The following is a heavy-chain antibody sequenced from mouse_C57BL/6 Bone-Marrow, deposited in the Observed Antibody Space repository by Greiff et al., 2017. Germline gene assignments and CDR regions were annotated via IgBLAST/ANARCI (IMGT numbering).Heavy chain of an antibody. J-gene: IGHJ1*03. Sequence: DVKLVESGGDLVKPGGSLKLSCAASGFTFSSYGMSWVRQTPDKRLEWVATISSGGSYTYYPDSVKGRFTISRDNAKNTLYLQMSSLKSEDTAMYYCARHDGYFWYFDVWGTGTTVTVSS. CDR2: ISSGGSYT. CDR1: GFTFSSYG. D-gene: IGHD2-3*01. CDR3: ARHDGYFWYFDV. V-gene: IGHV5-6*02.